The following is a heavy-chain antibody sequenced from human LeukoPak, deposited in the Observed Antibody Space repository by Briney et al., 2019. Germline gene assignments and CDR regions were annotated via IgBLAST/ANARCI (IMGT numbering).Heavy chain of an antibody. V-gene: IGHV1-8*01. CDR1: GYTFTSYH. CDR2: MNAESGHT. Sequence: ASVKVSCKASGYTFTSYHIDWVRQAPGQGPEWMGWMNAESGHTGYAQNLEGRVTMTTDTSTSTAYMELRSLRSDDTAVYYCASALGEYYEPDYWGQGTLVTVSS. CDR3: ASALGEYYEPDY. D-gene: IGHD3-16*01. J-gene: IGHJ4*02.